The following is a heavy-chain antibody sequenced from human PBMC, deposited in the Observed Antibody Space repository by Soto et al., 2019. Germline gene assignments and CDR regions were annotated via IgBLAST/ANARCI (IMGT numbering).Heavy chain of an antibody. V-gene: IGHV3-9*01. J-gene: IGHJ4*02. CDR3: TKVGGLYDFWSGPLHFDL. D-gene: IGHD3-3*01. Sequence: ESGGGLVQPGRSLRLSCAGSGFIFDDFAIHWVRQAPGKGLEWVSGISWNSDSIGYADSVKGRFTISRDNAKNALYLKMNSLRVDDTALYYCTKVGGLYDFWSGPLHFDLWGQGTLVTVSS. CDR1: GFIFDDFA. CDR2: ISWNSDSI.